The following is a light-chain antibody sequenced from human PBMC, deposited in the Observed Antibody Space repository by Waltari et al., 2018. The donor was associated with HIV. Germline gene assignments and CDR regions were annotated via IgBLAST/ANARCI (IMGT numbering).Light chain of an antibody. CDR2: SDN. Sequence: QSVLTQPPSASGTPGPRVTIPCSGSCSNIASNTVNWYPQLPGTARKRLIYSDNRRPEGVPDRFSGSKTGTSASLAISGRQSEDEADYYCAAWDDSLNGVLFGGGTKLTVL. CDR1: CSNIASNT. J-gene: IGLJ2*01. V-gene: IGLV1-44*01. CDR3: AAWDDSLNGVL.